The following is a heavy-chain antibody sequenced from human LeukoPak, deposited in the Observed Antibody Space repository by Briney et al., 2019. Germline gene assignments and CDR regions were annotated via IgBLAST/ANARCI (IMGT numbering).Heavy chain of an antibody. J-gene: IGHJ4*02. CDR3: ATGHQTDYPGVFDY. D-gene: IGHD4-17*01. V-gene: IGHV1-2*02. CDR2: ISPNSGGT. CDR1: GYTFTGYY. Sequence: ASVKVSCKASGYTFTGYYMHWLRQAPGQGLEWMGWISPNSGGTNYAQKFQGRVTMTRDTSISTAYMELSRLRSDDTAVYYCATGHQTDYPGVFDYWGQGTLVTVSS.